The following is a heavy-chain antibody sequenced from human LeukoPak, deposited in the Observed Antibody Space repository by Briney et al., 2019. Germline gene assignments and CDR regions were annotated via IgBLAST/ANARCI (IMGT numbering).Heavy chain of an antibody. J-gene: IGHJ4*02. CDR3: ARDAQRGFDYSNSLQY. Sequence: PGGSLKLSCAATGFIFSHYGMHWVRQAPGKGLEWVAVIWSDATNKYYAASVKGRFSTSRDDSGKTVYLQMDSLRPEDTGIYFCARDAQRGFDYSNSLQYWGQGTPVTVST. CDR2: IWSDATNK. V-gene: IGHV3-33*01. CDR1: GFIFSHYG. D-gene: IGHD4-11*01.